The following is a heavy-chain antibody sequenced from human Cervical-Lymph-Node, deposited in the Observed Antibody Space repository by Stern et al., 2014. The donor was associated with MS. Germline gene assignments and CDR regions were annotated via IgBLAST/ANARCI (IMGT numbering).Heavy chain of an antibody. CDR3: AREGEYCSGSRCYPFLDY. D-gene: IGHD2-15*01. Sequence: VQLEESGPGLVKPSETLSLTCTVSGGSLRSYYWNWIRQAPGKGLEWLGFIYSTGSVNYNPSLSSRVAMSVDTSKNQFSLTVSSVTAADTAVYYCAREGEYCSGSRCYPFLDYWGQGTLVTVSS. CDR1: GGSLRSYY. CDR2: IYSTGSV. V-gene: IGHV4-59*01. J-gene: IGHJ4*02.